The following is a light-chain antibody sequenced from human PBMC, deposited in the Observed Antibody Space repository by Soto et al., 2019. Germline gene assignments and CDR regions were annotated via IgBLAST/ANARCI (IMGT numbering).Light chain of an antibody. CDR2: DAS. CDR3: QQYGSSPPYT. Sequence: EIVLTQSPDTLSLSPGERATLTCRASQSVSSSYVAWYQQKPGQAPRLLIYDASSRATGIPDRFSGSGSGTDFTLTISRLEPEDFAVYYCQQYGSSPPYTFGQGTKLEI. V-gene: IGKV3-20*01. J-gene: IGKJ2*01. CDR1: QSVSSSY.